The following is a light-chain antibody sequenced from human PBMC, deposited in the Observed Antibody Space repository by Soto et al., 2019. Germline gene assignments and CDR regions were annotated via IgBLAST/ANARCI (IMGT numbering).Light chain of an antibody. CDR1: QGISRW. CDR3: RQYNSNSWM. V-gene: IGKV1-5*01. CDR2: EAS. J-gene: IGKJ1*01. Sequence: DIQMTQSPSTLSASVGDRVTITCRASQGISRWLAWYQQKPGRAPKLLIYEASILESGVPSRFSGSGSGTEFTLTSSSLQPSDFATYYCRQYNSNSWMFEQGNRVEI.